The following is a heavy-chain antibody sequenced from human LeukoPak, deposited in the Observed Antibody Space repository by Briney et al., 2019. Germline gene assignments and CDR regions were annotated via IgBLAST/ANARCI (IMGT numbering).Heavy chain of an antibody. CDR2: IYYSGTT. V-gene: IGHV4-39*07. CDR3: ARLPARLSRS. D-gene: IGHD2-15*01. Sequence: PSETLSLTCTVSGGSISSSNYYWGWIRQPPGKGLEWIGTIYYSGTTYYNPSLKSRVTISVDTSKNQFSLKLSSVTAADTAVYYCARLPARLSRSWGQGTLVTVSS. CDR1: GGSISSSNYY. J-gene: IGHJ4*02.